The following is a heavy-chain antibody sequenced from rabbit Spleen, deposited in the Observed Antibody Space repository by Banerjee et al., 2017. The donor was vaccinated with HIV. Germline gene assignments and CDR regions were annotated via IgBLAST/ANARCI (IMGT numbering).Heavy chain of an antibody. V-gene: IGHV1S7*01. Sequence: LEESGGGLVQPGGSLTLSCKASGFDFSSYYMTWVRQAPGKGLEWIGLTEPIFGTTYYASWVNGRFTIPSHNAQNTLYLQLKSLTAADTATYFCARAGGVGVYGYATLWGPGTLVTVS. CDR2: TEPIFGTT. CDR1: GFDFSSYY. CDR3: ARAGGVGVYGYATL. J-gene: IGHJ4*01. D-gene: IGHD6-1*01.